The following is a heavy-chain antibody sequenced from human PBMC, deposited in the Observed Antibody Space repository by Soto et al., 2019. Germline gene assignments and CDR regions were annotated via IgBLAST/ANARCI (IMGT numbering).Heavy chain of an antibody. CDR2: IRSKANSYAT. Sequence: GGSLRLSCAASGFTFSGSAMHWVRQASGKGLEWVGRIRSKANSYATAYAASVKGRFTISRDDSKNTAYLQMNSLKTEDTAVYYCTRHLDYYGSGSYLGPSYYYYYMDVWGKGTTVTVSS. CDR3: TRHLDYYGSGSYLGPSYYYYYMDV. D-gene: IGHD3-10*01. V-gene: IGHV3-73*01. J-gene: IGHJ6*03. CDR1: GFTFSGSA.